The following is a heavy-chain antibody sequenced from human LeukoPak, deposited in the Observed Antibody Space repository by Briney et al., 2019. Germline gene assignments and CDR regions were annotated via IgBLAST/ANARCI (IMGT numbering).Heavy chain of an antibody. D-gene: IGHD5-24*01. CDR2: IYYSGST. V-gene: IGHV4-39*07. J-gene: IGHJ3*02. CDR3: ARGEMATIEDAFDI. Sequence: PSETLSLTCTVSGGSISSSSYYWGWIRQPPGKGLEWIGSIYYSGSTYYNPSLKSRVTMSVDTSKNQFSLNLSSVTAADTAVYYCARGEMATIEDAFDIWGQGTMVTVSS. CDR1: GGSISSSSYY.